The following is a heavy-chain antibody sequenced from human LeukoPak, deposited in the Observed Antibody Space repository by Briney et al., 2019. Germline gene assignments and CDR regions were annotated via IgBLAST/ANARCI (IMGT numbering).Heavy chain of an antibody. V-gene: IGHV4-59*01. CDR2: IYYSGST. CDR3: ARSPSIAAAGTFWFDP. J-gene: IGHJ5*02. CDR1: GGSISSYY. Sequence: SETLSLTCTVSGGSISSYYWSWIRQPPGKGLEWIGYIYYSGSTNYNPSLKSRVTISVDTSKNQFSLKLSSVTAADTAVYYCARSPSIAAAGTFWFDPWGQGTQVTVSS. D-gene: IGHD6-13*01.